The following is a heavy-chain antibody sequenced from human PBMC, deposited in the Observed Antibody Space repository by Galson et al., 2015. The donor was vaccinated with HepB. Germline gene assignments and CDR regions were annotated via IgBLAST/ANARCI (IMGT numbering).Heavy chain of an antibody. CDR3: ARGRDYDFWSGYYSEADY. V-gene: IGHV3-21*01. Sequence: SLRLSCAASGFTFSSYSMNWVRQAPGKGLEWVSSISSSSSYIYYADSVKGRFTISRDNAKNSLYLQMNSLRAEDTAVYYCARGRDYDFWSGYYSEADYWGQGTLVTVSS. CDR2: ISSSSSYI. CDR1: GFTFSSYS. D-gene: IGHD3-3*01. J-gene: IGHJ4*02.